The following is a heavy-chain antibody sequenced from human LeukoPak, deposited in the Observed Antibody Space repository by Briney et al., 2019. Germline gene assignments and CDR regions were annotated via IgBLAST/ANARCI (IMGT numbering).Heavy chain of an antibody. CDR3: ARGLPAAISGASRWFDP. J-gene: IGHJ5*02. D-gene: IGHD2-2*02. CDR1: GGSFSGYY. Sequence: SETLSLTCAVYGGSFSGYYSSWIRQPPGKGLEWIGEINHSGSTNYNPSLKSRVTISVDTSKNQFSLKLSPVTAADTAVYYCARGLPAAISGASRWFDPWGQGTLVTVSS. CDR2: INHSGST. V-gene: IGHV4-34*01.